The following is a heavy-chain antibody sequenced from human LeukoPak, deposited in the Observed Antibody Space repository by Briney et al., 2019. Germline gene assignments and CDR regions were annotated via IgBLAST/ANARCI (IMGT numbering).Heavy chain of an antibody. V-gene: IGHV6-1*01. J-gene: IGHJ4*02. D-gene: IGHD1-26*01. CDR1: GDSISSNSAA. CDR3: ARDWYGGSYYRFDS. Sequence: SQTLSLTCAIAGDSISSNSAAWNWIRQSPSRGLEWLGRTYYRSKWFNDYAVSVKSRISINPVTSKNQFSLQLNSVTPDDTAVYYCARDWYGGSYYRFDSWGQGSLVTVSS. CDR2: TYYRSKWFN.